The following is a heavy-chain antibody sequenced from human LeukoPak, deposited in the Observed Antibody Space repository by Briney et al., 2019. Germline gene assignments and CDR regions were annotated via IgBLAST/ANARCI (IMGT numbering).Heavy chain of an antibody. V-gene: IGHV3-33*01. D-gene: IGHD2-15*01. CDR3: ARDLWVRPKVVVAATYDY. Sequence: PGGSLRLSCAASGFTFSSYGMHWVRQAPGKGLEWVAVIWYDGSNKYYADSVKGRFTISRDNSKNTLYLQMNSLRAEDTAVYYCARDLWVRPKVVVAATYDYWGQGTLVTVSS. J-gene: IGHJ4*02. CDR2: IWYDGSNK. CDR1: GFTFSSYG.